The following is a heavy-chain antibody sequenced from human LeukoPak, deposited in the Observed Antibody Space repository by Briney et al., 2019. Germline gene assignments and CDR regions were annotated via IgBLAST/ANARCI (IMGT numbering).Heavy chain of an antibody. CDR1: GFTFSTYW. CDR2: IRQDGSAK. V-gene: IGHV3-7*01. CDR3: TRDRQGPKLYEMHV. Sequence: GGSLRLSCAASGFTFSTYWMSWVRQAPGKGLEWVANIRQDGSAKFYLDSVKGRFTISRDNAKNSLYLQMNSLRAEDTAVYSCTRDRQGPKLYEMHVWGQGTTVTVSS. D-gene: IGHD3-10*01. J-gene: IGHJ6*02.